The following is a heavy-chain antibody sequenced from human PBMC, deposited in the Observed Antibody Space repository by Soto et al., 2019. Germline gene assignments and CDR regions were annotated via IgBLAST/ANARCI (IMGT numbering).Heavy chain of an antibody. J-gene: IGHJ6*02. D-gene: IGHD3-10*01. Sequence: PGESLKISCKGSGYSFTSHWIGWVRQMPGKGLEWMGIIYPGDSDTRYSPSFQGQVTISADKSISTAYLQWSSLKASDTAMYYCATLITSGSYYLDVMDVWGQGTRVTVS. V-gene: IGHV5-51*01. CDR1: GYSFTSHW. CDR3: ATLITSGSYYLDVMDV. CDR2: IYPGDSDT.